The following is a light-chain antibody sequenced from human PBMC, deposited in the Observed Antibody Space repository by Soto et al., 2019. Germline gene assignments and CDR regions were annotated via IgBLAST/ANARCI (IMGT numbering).Light chain of an antibody. CDR1: QSVSSY. CDR2: DAS. CDR3: QHRSKWPIP. Sequence: DIVVEHSLATLSLYPGERATLSCRASQSVSSYLAWYQQKPGQAPRLLIYDASNRATGIPARFSGSGSGTDFTLTISSLEPEDFAVYYCQHRSKWPIPFGQGTRLEI. V-gene: IGKV3-11*01. J-gene: IGKJ5*01.